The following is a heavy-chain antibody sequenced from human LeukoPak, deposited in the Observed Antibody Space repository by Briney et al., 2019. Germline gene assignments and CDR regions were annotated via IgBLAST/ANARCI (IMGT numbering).Heavy chain of an antibody. J-gene: IGHJ4*02. Sequence: ASVKVSCKASGYTFTSYAMHWVRQAPGQGLGWMGWISAYNGNTNYAQKLQGRVTMTTDTSTSTAYMELRSLRSDDTAVYYCARDDELGYCSSTSCLLFDYWGQGTLVTVSS. D-gene: IGHD2-2*01. CDR3: ARDDELGYCSSTSCLLFDY. CDR1: GYTFTSYA. V-gene: IGHV1-18*01. CDR2: ISAYNGNT.